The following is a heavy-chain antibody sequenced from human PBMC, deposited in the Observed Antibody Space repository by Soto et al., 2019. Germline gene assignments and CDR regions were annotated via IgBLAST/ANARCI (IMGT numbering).Heavy chain of an antibody. Sequence: SETLSLTCTFSGGSISSGDYYWRWIRQPPGKGREWLGYIYYSGSTYYNPSLKSRVTISVDPSKNQFSLKLSSVTAADTAVYYCYREGRNSSSSFPYGMVVWGQWTTVNVYS. V-gene: IGHV4-30-4*01. CDR1: GGSISSGDYY. CDR2: IYYSGST. CDR3: YREGRNSSSSFPYGMVV. J-gene: IGHJ6*02. D-gene: IGHD6-6*01.